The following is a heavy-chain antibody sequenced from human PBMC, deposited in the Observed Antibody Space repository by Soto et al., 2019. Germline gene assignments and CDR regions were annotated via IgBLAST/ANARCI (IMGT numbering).Heavy chain of an antibody. V-gene: IGHV4-59*01. CDR3: ARVMWSTSYYYFDY. D-gene: IGHD3-10*01. Sequence: PSETLSLTCTVSGGSISSYYWSWIRQPPGKGLEWIGYIYYSGSTNYNPSLKSRVTISVDTSKNQFSLKLSSVTAADTAVYYCARVMWSTSYYYFDYCGQGPMVPVSS. J-gene: IGHJ4*02. CDR2: IYYSGST. CDR1: GGSISSYY.